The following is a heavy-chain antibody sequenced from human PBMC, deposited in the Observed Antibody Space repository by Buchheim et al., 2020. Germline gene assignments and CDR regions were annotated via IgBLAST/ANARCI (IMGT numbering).Heavy chain of an antibody. CDR1: GYTFTGYY. D-gene: IGHD6-19*01. V-gene: IGHV1-2*06. CDR2: INPNSGGT. CDR3: ARGGVISGSGQETPNLYYFDY. Sequence: QVQLVQSGAEVKKPGASVKVSCKASGYTFTGYYMHWVRQAPGQGLEWMGRINPNSGGTNYAQKFQGRFTMTRDTSISTAYMELSRLRSDDTAVYYCARGGVISGSGQETPNLYYFDYWGQGTL. J-gene: IGHJ4*02.